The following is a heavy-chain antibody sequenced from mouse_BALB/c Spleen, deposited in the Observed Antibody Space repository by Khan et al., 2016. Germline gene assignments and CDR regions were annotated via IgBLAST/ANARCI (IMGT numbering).Heavy chain of an antibody. V-gene: IGHV3-8*02. CDR2: ISYGGST. CDR1: GDSITSGY. D-gene: IGHD2-14*01. Sequence: VQLQQSGPSLVKPSQTLSLTCSVTGDSITSGYWNWIRKFPGNKLEYMGYISYGGSTYYNPSLTSRLSITRDTSTNQYYLQLNSVPTEDTATYXCATYDGYWFDYWGQGTPLTVSS. J-gene: IGHJ2*01. CDR3: ATYDGYWFDY.